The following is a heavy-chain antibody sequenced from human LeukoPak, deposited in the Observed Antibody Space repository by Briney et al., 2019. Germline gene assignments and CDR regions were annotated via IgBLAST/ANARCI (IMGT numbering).Heavy chain of an antibody. V-gene: IGHV3-21*01. D-gene: IGHD3-10*02. CDR1: GGSISSSN. J-gene: IGHJ6*04. Sequence: MTSETLSLTCAVSGGSISSSNWWSWVRQPPGKGLEWVSSITSSSTYTFYADSVKGRFTISRDNARNSLYLQMNSLRAEDTAVYYCAELGITMIGGVWGKGTTVTISS. CDR3: AELGITMIGGV. CDR2: ITSSSTYT.